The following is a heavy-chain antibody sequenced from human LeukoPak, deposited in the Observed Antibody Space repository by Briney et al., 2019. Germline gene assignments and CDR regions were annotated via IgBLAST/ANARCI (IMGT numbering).Heavy chain of an antibody. Sequence: GASVKVSCKASGYTFTSYDINWVRQATGQGLEWMGWMNPNRGNTGYAQKFQGRVTMTRNTSISTAYMELSSLRSEDTAVYYCARGGAQLWPDWYFDLWGRGTLVTVSS. CDR1: GYTFTSYD. CDR2: MNPNRGNT. V-gene: IGHV1-8*01. J-gene: IGHJ2*01. CDR3: ARGGAQLWPDWYFDL. D-gene: IGHD5-18*01.